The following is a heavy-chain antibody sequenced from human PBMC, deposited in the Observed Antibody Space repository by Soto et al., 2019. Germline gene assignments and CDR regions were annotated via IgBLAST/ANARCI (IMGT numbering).Heavy chain of an antibody. Sequence: QVQLVQSGAEVKKPGASVKVSCKASGYTFTSYGISWVRQAPGQGLEWMGWISAYNGNTNYAQKLQGRVTMTTDTSTSTAYMELRSLRSDDTAVYYCAGDRNPISARNRDYGMDVWGQGTTVTVSS. V-gene: IGHV1-18*01. CDR2: ISAYNGNT. CDR1: GYTFTSYG. CDR3: AGDRNPISARNRDYGMDV. J-gene: IGHJ6*02. D-gene: IGHD3-10*01.